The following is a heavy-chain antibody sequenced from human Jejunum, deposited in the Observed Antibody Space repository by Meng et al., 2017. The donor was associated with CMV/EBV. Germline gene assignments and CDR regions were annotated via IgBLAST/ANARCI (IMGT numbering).Heavy chain of an antibody. V-gene: IGHV3-74*01. D-gene: IGHD5-12*01. CDR3: ARATRAKWPYFDY. J-gene: IGHJ4*02. Sequence: VEAGGGLVQPGGSLRLFCAASGVNFSSYWMHWVRQVPGKGLVWVSLISDDGSTTTYADSVQGRFSISRDNAKNTLYLEMNSLRAEDTAVYYCARATRAKWPYFDYWGQGTLVTVSS. CDR2: ISDDGSTT. CDR1: GVNFSSYW.